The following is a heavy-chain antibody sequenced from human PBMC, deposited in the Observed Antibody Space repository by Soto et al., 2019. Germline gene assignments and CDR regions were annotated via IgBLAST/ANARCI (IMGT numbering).Heavy chain of an antibody. Sequence: SETLSLTCTVSGGSISSYYWSWIRQPPRAGLEWIGYISYSGSTNYNPSLKSRVTISVDTSKNQFSLKVSSVTAADTAVYYCARVYRGIVVVPAAKDDYYYYMDVWGKGTTVTVSS. CDR3: ARVYRGIVVVPAAKDDYYYYMDV. V-gene: IGHV4-59*01. J-gene: IGHJ6*03. CDR2: ISYSGST. D-gene: IGHD2-2*01. CDR1: GGSISSYY.